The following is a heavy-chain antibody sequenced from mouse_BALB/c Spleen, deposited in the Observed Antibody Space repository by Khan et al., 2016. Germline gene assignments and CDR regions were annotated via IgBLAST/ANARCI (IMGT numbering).Heavy chain of an antibody. CDR2: ISSGGST. V-gene: IGHV5-6-5*01. CDR1: GFTFSSYA. J-gene: IGHJ2*01. CDR3: ARSYDFFDY. D-gene: IGHD2-4*01. Sequence: VELVESGGGLVKPGGSLKLSCAASGFTFSSYAMSWVRQTPEKRLEWVASISSGGSTYYPDSVKGRFTISRDNARNILYLQMSSLRSEDTAMYYCARSYDFFDYWGQGTTLTVSS.